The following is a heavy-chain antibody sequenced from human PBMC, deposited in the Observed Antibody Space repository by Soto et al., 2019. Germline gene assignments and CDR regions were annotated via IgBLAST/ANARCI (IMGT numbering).Heavy chain of an antibody. Sequence: SETLSLTCTVSGGSVSSGSHYCNWIRQPPGKGLEWIGCVYYSGSTTYNPSLKSRVTISIDTSKNQFSLKLSSVTAADTAVYYCARGRSSPDYWGQGTLVTVSS. J-gene: IGHJ4*02. V-gene: IGHV4-61*01. CDR1: GGSVSSGSHY. CDR2: VYYSGST. CDR3: ARGRSSPDY. D-gene: IGHD3-16*02.